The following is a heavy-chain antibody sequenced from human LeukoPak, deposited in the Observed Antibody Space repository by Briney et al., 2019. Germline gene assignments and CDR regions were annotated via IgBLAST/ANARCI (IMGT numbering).Heavy chain of an antibody. CDR1: GGSISSYY. CDR2: IYYSGST. CDR3: AREGPRAAAVTV. J-gene: IGHJ4*02. V-gene: IGHV4-59*12. D-gene: IGHD6-13*01. Sequence: PSETLSLTCTVSGGSISSYYWSWIRQPPGKGLEWIGYIYYSGSTNYNPSLKSRVTISVDTSKNQFYLKQSSVAAADTALYYCAREGPRAAAVTVWGQGTLVTVSS.